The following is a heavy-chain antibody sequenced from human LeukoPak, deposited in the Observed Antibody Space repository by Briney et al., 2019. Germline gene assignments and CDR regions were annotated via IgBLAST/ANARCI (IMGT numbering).Heavy chain of an antibody. CDR1: GYTFSNYN. V-gene: IGHV1-18*04. D-gene: IGHD1-26*01. J-gene: IGHJ4*02. CDR3: ARDISLGSGSYYSYDY. CDR2: ISAYNGNT. Sequence: ASVKVSCKASGYTFSNYNIHWLRQAPGQGLEWMGWISAYNGNTNYAQKLQGRVTMTTDTSTSTAYMELRSLRSDDTAVYYCARDISLGSGSYYSYDYWGQGTLVTVSS.